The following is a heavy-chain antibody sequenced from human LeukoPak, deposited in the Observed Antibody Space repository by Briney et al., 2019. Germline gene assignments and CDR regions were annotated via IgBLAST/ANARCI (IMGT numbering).Heavy chain of an antibody. Sequence: GGSLRLSCAASGFTFSSYWMSWVRQAPGKGLEWVANIKQDGSEKYYVDSVKGRFTISRDNAKNSLYPQMNSLRAEDTAVYYCARDTLIGAAAGGYYFDYWGQGTLVTVSS. J-gene: IGHJ4*02. D-gene: IGHD6-13*01. V-gene: IGHV3-7*01. CDR2: IKQDGSEK. CDR3: ARDTLIGAAAGGYYFDY. CDR1: GFTFSSYW.